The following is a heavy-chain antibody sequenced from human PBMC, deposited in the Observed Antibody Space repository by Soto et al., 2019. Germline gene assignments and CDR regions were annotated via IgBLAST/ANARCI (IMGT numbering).Heavy chain of an antibody. Sequence: EVQLVESGGGSVQPGGSLRLSCTASGFTFSRHWMHWVRQAPGKGLVWVSRIKSDGSDTSYADDVKGRFTVSRDNTKNMLYLQMHSLRVEDTAVYYCARVGEFGSSLPYHASDLWGQGTLVTVSS. CDR2: IKSDGSDT. CDR1: GFTFSRHW. J-gene: IGHJ4*02. CDR3: ARVGEFGSSLPYHASDL. D-gene: IGHD3-10*01. V-gene: IGHV3-74*01.